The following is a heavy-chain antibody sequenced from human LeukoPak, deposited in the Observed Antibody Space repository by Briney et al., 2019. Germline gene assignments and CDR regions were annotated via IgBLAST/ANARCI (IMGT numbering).Heavy chain of an antibody. Sequence: PGRSLRLSCAASGFTFSSYGMHWVRQAPGKGLEWVAVISYDGSNKYYADSVKGRFTISRDNSKNTLYLQMNSLRAEDTAVYYCEKVWETAAVTTYNKVMDVGGKGPGVT. D-gene: IGHD6-25*01. CDR2: ISYDGSNK. CDR3: EKVWETAAVTTYNKVMDV. J-gene: IGHJ6*04. CDR1: GFTFSSYG. V-gene: IGHV3-30*18.